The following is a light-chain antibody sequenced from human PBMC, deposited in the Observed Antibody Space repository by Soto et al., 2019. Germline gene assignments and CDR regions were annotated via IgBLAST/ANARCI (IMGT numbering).Light chain of an antibody. CDR3: QSFDSSLSSWV. CDR1: IPNIGAGYP. V-gene: IGLV1-40*01. Sequence: QSVLTQPPSVSGAPGQRVTVSCIGNIPNIGAGYPVHWYQQFPGTAPKLLIYGNTNRLSGVPDRFFGSKSATSASLAITGLQAEDEADYYCQSFDSSLSSWVFGGGTKVTVL. CDR2: GNT. J-gene: IGLJ3*02.